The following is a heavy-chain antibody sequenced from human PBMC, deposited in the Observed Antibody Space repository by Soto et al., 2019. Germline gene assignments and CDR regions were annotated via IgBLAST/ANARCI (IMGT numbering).Heavy chain of an antibody. D-gene: IGHD1-1*01. Sequence: PGGSLRLSCAASGFTFSSYWMHWVRQAPGKGPVWVSRINSDGSSTTYADSVKGRFSISRDNAKNTLYLQMNSLRAEDTAVYYCARDTTYWGQGTLVTVSS. CDR1: GFTFSSYW. CDR3: ARDTTY. CDR2: INSDGSST. J-gene: IGHJ4*02. V-gene: IGHV3-74*01.